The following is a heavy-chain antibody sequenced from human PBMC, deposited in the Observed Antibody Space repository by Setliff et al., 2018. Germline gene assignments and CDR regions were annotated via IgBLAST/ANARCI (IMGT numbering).Heavy chain of an antibody. CDR3: ARVDNFWSGPIDY. J-gene: IGHJ4*02. CDR2: IYHSGST. Sequence: PSETLSLTCAVSGYSISSGYYWGWIRQPPGKGLEWIGSIYHSGSTYYNPSLKSRVTISVDTSKNQFSLKLSSVTAADTAVYYCARVDNFWSGPIDYWGQGTLVTVSS. D-gene: IGHD3-3*01. V-gene: IGHV4-38-2*01. CDR1: GYSISSGYY.